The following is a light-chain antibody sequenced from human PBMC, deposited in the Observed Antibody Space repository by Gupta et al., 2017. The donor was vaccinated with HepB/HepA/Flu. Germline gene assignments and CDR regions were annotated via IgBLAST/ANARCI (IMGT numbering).Light chain of an antibody. Sequence: QSVLTHPPSVSGAPGQRVAISCTGSSSNIGAYYDVHWYQQIPGTAPKLLIFGNNNRPSGVPDRFSGSKSGTSASLAITGLQAEDEADYYCQSYDSSLSGVVFGGGTKLTVL. CDR3: QSYDSSLSGVV. CDR1: SSNIGAYYD. V-gene: IGLV1-40*01. J-gene: IGLJ2*01. CDR2: GNN.